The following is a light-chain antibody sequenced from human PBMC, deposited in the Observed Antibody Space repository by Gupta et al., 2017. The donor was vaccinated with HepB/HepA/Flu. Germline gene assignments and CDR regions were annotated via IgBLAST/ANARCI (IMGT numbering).Light chain of an antibody. V-gene: IGLV1-44*01. J-gene: IGLJ7*01. CDR1: SSNIGSNT. Sequence: QSALPQPPSASGTPGQRVTLSCSGSSSNIGSNTVHWYQQLPGTAPKLLIYTHNQRPSGVPDRFSGSKSGTSASLAISGLQSEDEADYYCAAWDDSLNGAVFGGGIQLTVL. CDR3: AAWDDSLNGAV. CDR2: THN.